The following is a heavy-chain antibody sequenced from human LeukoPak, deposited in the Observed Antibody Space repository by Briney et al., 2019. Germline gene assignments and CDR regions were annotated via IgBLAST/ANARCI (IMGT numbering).Heavy chain of an antibody. D-gene: IGHD3-3*01. J-gene: IGHJ4*02. CDR2: IYHSGST. Sequence: SETLSLTCAVSGYSISSGYYWGWIRQPPGKGLEWIGSIYHSGSTYYNPSLKSRVTISVDTSKNQFSLKLSSVTAVDTAVYYCARAPSYDFWSGYFDYWGQGTLVTVSS. CDR1: GYSISSGYY. CDR3: ARAPSYDFWSGYFDY. V-gene: IGHV4-38-2*01.